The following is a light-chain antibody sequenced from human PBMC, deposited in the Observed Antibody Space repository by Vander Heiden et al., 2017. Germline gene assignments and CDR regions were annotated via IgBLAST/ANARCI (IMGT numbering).Light chain of an antibody. CDR2: AAS. Sequence: DIQMTQSPSSLSASVGDRVTITCRASQSISSYLNWYQQKPGKAPKLLIYAASSLQSGVPSRFSGSGSGTDFTLTISSLQPEDFATYYCQQSYSTPRFTFGHGTKVDFK. CDR1: QSISSY. V-gene: IGKV1-39*01. CDR3: QQSYSTPRFT. J-gene: IGKJ3*01.